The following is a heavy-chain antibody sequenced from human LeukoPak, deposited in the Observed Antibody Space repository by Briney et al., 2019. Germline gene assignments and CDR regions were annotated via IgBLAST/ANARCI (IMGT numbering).Heavy chain of an antibody. V-gene: IGHV4-4*07. CDR3: ARDDAWGGYFDY. D-gene: IGHD3-16*01. J-gene: IGHJ4*02. Sequence: SETLSLTCTVSGGSISSYYWSWIRQPAGKGLEWIGRIYTSGSTNYNPSLKSRVTMSVDTSKNQFSLKLSSVTAADTAAYYCARDDAWGGYFDYWGQGTLATVSS. CDR2: IYTSGST. CDR1: GGSISSYY.